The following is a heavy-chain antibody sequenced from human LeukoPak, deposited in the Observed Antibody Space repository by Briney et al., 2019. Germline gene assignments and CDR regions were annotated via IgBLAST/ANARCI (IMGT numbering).Heavy chain of an antibody. D-gene: IGHD5-24*01. Sequence: SETLSLTCAVYGGSFSGYYWTWIRQPPGKGLEWIGEINHSRSTKYSPSLKSRLTISVDTSKNQFSLKLSSVTAADTAVYYCARGALEMATILGVDYWGQGTLVTVSS. V-gene: IGHV4-34*01. CDR1: GGSFSGYY. J-gene: IGHJ4*02. CDR3: ARGALEMATILGVDY. CDR2: INHSRST.